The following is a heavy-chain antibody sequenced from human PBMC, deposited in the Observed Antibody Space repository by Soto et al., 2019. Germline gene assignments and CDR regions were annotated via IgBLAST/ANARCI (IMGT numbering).Heavy chain of an antibody. D-gene: IGHD3-9*01. CDR3: ARDRPYDILTGKGGFDP. CDR1: GFTFSDYY. Sequence: PGGSLRLSCAASGFTFSDYYMSWIRQAPGKGLEWVSYISSSGSTIYYADSVKGRFTISRDNAKNSLYLQMNSLRAEDTAVYYCARDRPYDILTGKGGFDPWGQGTLVTVSS. CDR2: ISSSGSTI. V-gene: IGHV3-11*01. J-gene: IGHJ5*02.